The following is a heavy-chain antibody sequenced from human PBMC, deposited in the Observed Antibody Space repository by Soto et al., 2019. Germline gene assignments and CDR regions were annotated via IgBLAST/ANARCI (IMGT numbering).Heavy chain of an antibody. CDR2: INAHSGGT. V-gene: IGHV1-2*02. CDR1: GFSFTGYY. J-gene: IGHJ5*02. D-gene: IGHD6-6*01. CDR3: AKDLTRQLAYWLDP. Sequence: QVQLVQSGAAVKKPGASVKVSCKASGFSFTGYYIHWLRQAPGQGLEWMGWINAHSGGTEYAQKFQGRVTLTRDTSIATAYLTPTSLTSDDTALYYCAKDLTRQLAYWLDPWGQGTQVTVSS.